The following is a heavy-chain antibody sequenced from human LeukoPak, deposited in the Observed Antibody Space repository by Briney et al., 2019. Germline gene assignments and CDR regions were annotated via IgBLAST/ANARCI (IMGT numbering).Heavy chain of an antibody. J-gene: IGHJ4*02. CDR1: GFTFSSYA. CDR2: ISSSGSTI. D-gene: IGHD3-9*01. CDR3: ASSILTGYSFAFDY. V-gene: IGHV3-48*04. Sequence: GGSLRLSCAASGFTFSSYAMSWVRQAPGKGLEWVAYISSSGSTIYYADSVKGRFTISRDNAKNSLYLQMNSLRAEDTAVYYCASSILTGYSFAFDYWGQGTLVTVSS.